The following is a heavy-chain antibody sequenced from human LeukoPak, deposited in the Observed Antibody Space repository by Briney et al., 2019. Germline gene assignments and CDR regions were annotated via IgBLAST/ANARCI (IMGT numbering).Heavy chain of an antibody. CDR1: GDSMSGKY. D-gene: IGHD2-21*01. J-gene: IGHJ5*02. CDR3: GSQNCGDPSCSVAWFDP. CDR2: IYPSGTT. Sequence: SETLSLTCTVSGDSMSGKYWNWIRQSAGKGLEWIGRIYPSGTTNYNPSLESRVTMSIDTSKNQFSLRLTSVTTADTAVYYCGSQNCGDPSCSVAWFDPRGQGALVTVSS. V-gene: IGHV4-4*07.